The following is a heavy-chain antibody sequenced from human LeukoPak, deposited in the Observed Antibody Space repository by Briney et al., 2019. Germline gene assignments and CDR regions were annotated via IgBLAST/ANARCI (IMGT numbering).Heavy chain of an antibody. CDR2: IYTSGTT. V-gene: IGHV4-4*07. J-gene: IGHJ5*02. CDR1: GGSISGYY. CDR3: ARGGNWFDP. Sequence: SETLSLTCTVSGGSISGYYWSWIRQPAGKGLEWIGRIYTSGTTHDNPSLKSRVTMSVDTSKNQVSLKVSSVTAADTAVYYCARGGNWFDPWGQGTLVTVSS.